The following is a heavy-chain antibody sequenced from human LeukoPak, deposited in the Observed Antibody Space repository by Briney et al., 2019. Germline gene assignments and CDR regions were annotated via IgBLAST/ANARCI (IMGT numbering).Heavy chain of an antibody. D-gene: IGHD3-16*01. CDR1: GYTFTDYY. V-gene: IGHV1-2*04. Sequence: ASVNVSCKASGYTFTDYYMHWVRQAPGQGLEWMGWINPNSGGTNYAQKFQGWVTMTRDTSISTAYMELSRLRSDDTAVYYCARASTLGDEVFKDYYYYGMDVWGQGTTVTVSS. J-gene: IGHJ6*02. CDR2: INPNSGGT. CDR3: ARASTLGDEVFKDYYYYGMDV.